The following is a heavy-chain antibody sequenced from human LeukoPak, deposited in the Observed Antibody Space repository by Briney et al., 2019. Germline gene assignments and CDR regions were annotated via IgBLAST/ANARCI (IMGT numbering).Heavy chain of an antibody. CDR1: GFTFSSYG. CDR2: ISYDGSNK. CDR3: ARGLENVDNA. J-gene: IGHJ5*02. Sequence: GGSLRLSCAASGFTFSSYGMHWVRQAPGKGLEWVAVISYDGSNKYYADSVKGRFTISRDNAKKSLYLQMNSLRAEDTAVYYCARGLENVDNAWGQGILVTVSS. D-gene: IGHD5-12*01. V-gene: IGHV3-30*03.